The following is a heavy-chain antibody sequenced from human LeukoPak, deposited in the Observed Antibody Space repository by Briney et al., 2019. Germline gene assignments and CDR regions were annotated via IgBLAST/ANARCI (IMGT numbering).Heavy chain of an antibody. V-gene: IGHV5-51*01. J-gene: IGHJ3*02. CDR2: IYPGDSDT. CDR1: GYGFTSYW. D-gene: IGHD3-10*01. CDR3: ARTYYYGSGPGDAFDI. Sequence: GESLKISCKGSGYGFTSYWIGWVRQMPGKGLEWMGIIYPGDSDTRYSPSFQGQVTISADKSISTAYLQWSSLKASDTAMYYCARTYYYGSGPGDAFDIWGQGTMVTVSS.